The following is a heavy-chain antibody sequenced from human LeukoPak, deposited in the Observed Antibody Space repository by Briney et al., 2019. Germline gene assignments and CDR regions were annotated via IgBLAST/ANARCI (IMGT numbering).Heavy chain of an antibody. CDR1: GGTFSSYA. CDR3: ARGKDRLDSGSYGYYFDY. V-gene: IGHV1-69*01. CDR2: IIPIFGTA. J-gene: IGHJ4*02. D-gene: IGHD1-26*01. Sequence: SVKVSCKASGGTFSSYAISWVRQAPGQGLEWMGGIIPIFGTANYAQKFQGRVTITADESTSTAYMELSSLRSEDTAVYYCARGKDRLDSGSYGYYFDYWGQGTLVTVSS.